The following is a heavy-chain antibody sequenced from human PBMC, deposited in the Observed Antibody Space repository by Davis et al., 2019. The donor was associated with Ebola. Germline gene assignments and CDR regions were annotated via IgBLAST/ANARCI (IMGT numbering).Heavy chain of an antibody. CDR2: ISWNSGSI. Sequence: SLKISCAASGFTFDDYAMHWVRQAPGKGLEWVSGISWNSGSIGYADSVKGRFTISRDNAKNTLYLQMNSLRAEDTAVYFCARGAAGSGVHFDPWGQGTLVTVSS. CDR3: ARGAAGSGVHFDP. V-gene: IGHV3-9*01. D-gene: IGHD2-15*01. CDR1: GFTFDDYA. J-gene: IGHJ5*02.